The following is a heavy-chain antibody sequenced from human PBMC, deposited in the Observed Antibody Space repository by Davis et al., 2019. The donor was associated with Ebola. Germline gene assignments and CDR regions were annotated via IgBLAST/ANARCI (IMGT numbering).Heavy chain of an antibody. D-gene: IGHD1-26*01. CDR3: AREHSGSYSFGKCDY. CDR2: ISRSSSYI. J-gene: IGHJ4*02. CDR1: GFTFSSYS. V-gene: IGHV3-21*01. Sequence: GGSLRLSCAASGFTFSSYSMNWVRQAPGKGLEWVSSISRSSSYIYYADSVKGRFTISRDNAKNSLYLQMNSLRAEDTAVYYCAREHSGSYSFGKCDYWGQGTLVTVSS.